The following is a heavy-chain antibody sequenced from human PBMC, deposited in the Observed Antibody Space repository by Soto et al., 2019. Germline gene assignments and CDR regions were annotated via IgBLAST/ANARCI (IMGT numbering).Heavy chain of an antibody. D-gene: IGHD2-15*01. CDR2: INPSGGST. J-gene: IGHJ6*02. Sequence: ASVKVSCKASGFTFTMYYMHWVRQAPGQGLEWMGIINPSGGSTSYAQKFQGRVAMTRDTSTSTVYMELSSLRSEDTAVYYCARDLYCSGGNCYSYGMDVWGQGTTVTVSS. V-gene: IGHV1-46*01. CDR3: ARDLYCSGGNCYSYGMDV. CDR1: GFTFTMYY.